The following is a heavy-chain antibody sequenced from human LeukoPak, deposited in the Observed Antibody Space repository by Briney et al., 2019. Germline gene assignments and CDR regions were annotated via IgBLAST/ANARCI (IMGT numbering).Heavy chain of an antibody. D-gene: IGHD2-8*01. CDR3: AKDRCSNGIGCYYYYMDV. CDR1: GFTFSSYA. V-gene: IGHV3-30*18. CDR2: ISYDGSNK. J-gene: IGHJ6*03. Sequence: GRSLRLSCAASGFTFSSYAMHWVRQAPGKGLDWVALISYDGSNKYYADSVKGRFTISRDNSKNILYLQMNSLRAEDTAVYYCAKDRCSNGIGCYYYYMDVWGKGTTVTISS.